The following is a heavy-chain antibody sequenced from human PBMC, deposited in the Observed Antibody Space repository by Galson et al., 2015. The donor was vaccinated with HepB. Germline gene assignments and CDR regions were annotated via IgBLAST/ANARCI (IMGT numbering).Heavy chain of an antibody. V-gene: IGHV4-38-2*02. J-gene: IGHJ2*01. Sequence: QLQLQESGSGLVKPSQTLSLTCTVPGYSISRGYYWGWIRQPPGKGLEWIGSMYHSASTYYNPSLKSRVSISVDASKNQVSLKLSSVTAADTAVYYCARGANWERNWYFDLWGRGTLVTVSS. CDR2: MYHSAST. CDR3: ARGANWERNWYFDL. CDR1: GYSISRGYY. D-gene: IGHD7-27*01.